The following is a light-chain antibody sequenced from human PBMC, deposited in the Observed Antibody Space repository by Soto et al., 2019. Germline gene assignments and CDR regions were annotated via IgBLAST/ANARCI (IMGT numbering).Light chain of an antibody. CDR2: DAS. Sequence: EIVLTQSPATLSLSPGERATLSCKASQSVSTYLAWYQQKPGQAPRLHIYDASNRATGIPARFSGRGSGTDFTLTISSLEPEDFAVYYCQQRSHWPPTFGGGTKVEIK. J-gene: IGKJ4*01. CDR3: QQRSHWPPT. CDR1: QSVSTY. V-gene: IGKV3-11*01.